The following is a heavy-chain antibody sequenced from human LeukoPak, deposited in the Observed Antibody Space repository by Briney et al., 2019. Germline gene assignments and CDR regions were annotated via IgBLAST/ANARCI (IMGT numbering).Heavy chain of an antibody. V-gene: IGHV3-21*01. CDR1: GFTFSSYS. CDR2: ISSSSSYI. Sequence: GGSLRLSCAASGFTFSSYSMNWVRQAPGKGLEWVSFISSSSSYIYYADSVKGRFTISRDNAKNSLYLQMNSLRAEDTAVYYCAKGVGAFDIWGQGTMVTVSS. J-gene: IGHJ3*02. CDR3: AKGVGAFDI.